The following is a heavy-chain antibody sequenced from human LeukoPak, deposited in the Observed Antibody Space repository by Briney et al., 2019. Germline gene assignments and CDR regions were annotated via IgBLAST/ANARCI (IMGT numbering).Heavy chain of an antibody. J-gene: IGHJ4*02. Sequence: PSETLSLTCAVYGGSFSGYYWSWIRQPPGKGLEWIGEINHSGSTNYNPSLKSRVTISVDTSKNQFSLKLSSVTAADTAVYYCASRPRWLRWKYFDYWGQGTLVTVSS. V-gene: IGHV4-34*01. CDR3: ASRPRWLRWKYFDY. D-gene: IGHD5-12*01. CDR1: GGSFSGYY. CDR2: INHSGST.